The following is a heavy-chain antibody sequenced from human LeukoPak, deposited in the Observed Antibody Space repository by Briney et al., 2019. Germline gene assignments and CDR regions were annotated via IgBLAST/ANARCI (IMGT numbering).Heavy chain of an antibody. Sequence: PGGSLRLSCAASGFTFSSYPMHWVRQAPGKGLEWVAVISNDIRNTYYADSVKGRFSISRDNPKNMLYLQMNSLRADDTALYYCARDSSGYPFDYWGQGTLVTVSS. CDR2: ISNDIRNT. D-gene: IGHD3-22*01. V-gene: IGHV3-30-3*01. CDR1: GFTFSSYP. CDR3: ARDSSGYPFDY. J-gene: IGHJ4*02.